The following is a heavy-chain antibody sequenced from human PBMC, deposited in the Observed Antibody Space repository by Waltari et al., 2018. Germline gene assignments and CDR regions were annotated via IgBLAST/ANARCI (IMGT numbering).Heavy chain of an antibody. Sequence: EVQLVESGGGLVQPGGSLRLSCAASGFTFSSYWMSWVRQAPGKGLEWGANIKQDGSEKYYVDSVKGRVTISRDNAKNSLYRQMNSLRAEDTAVYYCARDGPTYYDILTGYYTPYYFDYWGQGTLVTVSS. CDR2: IKQDGSEK. D-gene: IGHD3-9*01. J-gene: IGHJ4*02. CDR1: GFTFSSYW. V-gene: IGHV3-7*01. CDR3: ARDGPTYYDILTGYYTPYYFDY.